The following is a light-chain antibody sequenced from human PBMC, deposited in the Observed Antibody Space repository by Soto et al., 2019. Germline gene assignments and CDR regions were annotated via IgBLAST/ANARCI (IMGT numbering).Light chain of an antibody. CDR3: QQYGYPSWT. CDR2: AAS. V-gene: IGKV3-20*01. Sequence: EIVLTQSPGTLSLSPGERATLSCRASQSVDSKDLAWYQHKPGQAPRILIFAASSRATGIPDRFSGSGSGTDFTLTISRLEPGDFAMYYCQQYGYPSWTFGQGTKVDIK. CDR1: QSVDSKD. J-gene: IGKJ1*01.